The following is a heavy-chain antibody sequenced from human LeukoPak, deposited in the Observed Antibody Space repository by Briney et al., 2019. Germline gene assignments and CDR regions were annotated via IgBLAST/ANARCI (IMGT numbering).Heavy chain of an antibody. CDR1: GGSISSGGYY. V-gene: IGHV4-31*03. J-gene: IGHJ4*02. Sequence: SETLSLTCTVSGGSISSGGYYWSWIRQHPGKGLEWIGYIYYSGSTYYNPSLKSRVTISVDTSKTQFSLKLSSVTAADTAVYYCAGGEILAFDYWGQGTLVTVSS. CDR2: IYYSGST. D-gene: IGHD3-16*01. CDR3: AGGEILAFDY.